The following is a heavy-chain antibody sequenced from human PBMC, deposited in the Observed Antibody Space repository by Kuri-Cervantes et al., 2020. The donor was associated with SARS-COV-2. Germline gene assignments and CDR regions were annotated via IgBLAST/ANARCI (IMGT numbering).Heavy chain of an antibody. J-gene: IGHJ3*02. CDR2: ISSSGSTI. V-gene: IGHV3-11*04. CDR3: AIGDSSSPHDAFDI. D-gene: IGHD6-6*01. Sequence: GESLKISCAASGFTFRDYYMSWIRQAPGKGLEWVSYISSSGSTIYYADSVKGRFTISRDNAKNSLYLQMNSLRAEDTAVYYCAIGDSSSPHDAFDIWGQGTMVTVSS. CDR1: GFTFRDYY.